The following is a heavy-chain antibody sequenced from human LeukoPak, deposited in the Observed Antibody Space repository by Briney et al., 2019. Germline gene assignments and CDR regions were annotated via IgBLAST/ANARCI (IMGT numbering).Heavy chain of an antibody. V-gene: IGHV3-23*01. CDR3: ARVQYGYLSGSYRIFFDY. J-gene: IGHJ4*02. D-gene: IGHD3-10*01. CDR2: ISGSGNRT. CDR1: GFTFTSYA. Sequence: GSSLRLSCTVSGFTFTSYAIAWVRQAPGKGLEWVSTISGSGNRTYYAKSVKGRFTLSRDKSTSMVYLQMSSLRVGETAVYYCARVQYGYLSGSYRIFFDYWGQGALVTVSP.